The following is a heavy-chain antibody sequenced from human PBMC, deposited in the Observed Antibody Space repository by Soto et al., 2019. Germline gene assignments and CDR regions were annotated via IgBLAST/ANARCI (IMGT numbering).Heavy chain of an antibody. J-gene: IGHJ4*02. CDR2: IRSKANSYAT. Sequence: GGSLRLSCAASGFTFSGSAMHWVRQASGKGLEWVGRIRSKANSYATAYAASVKGRFTISRDDSKSTAYLQMNSLKTEDTAVYYCAIYGGNSVYFDYWGQGTLVTVSS. D-gene: IGHD4-17*01. CDR1: GFTFSGSA. CDR3: AIYGGNSVYFDY. V-gene: IGHV3-73*01.